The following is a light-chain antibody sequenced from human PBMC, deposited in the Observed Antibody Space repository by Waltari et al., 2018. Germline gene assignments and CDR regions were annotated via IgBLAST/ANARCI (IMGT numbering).Light chain of an antibody. CDR2: SAS. V-gene: IGKV3-15*01. Sequence: EIVVTQSPAALSVSPGERVTLSCRASPSVRSNLAWYQQNPSPAPRLLIYSASTRATGIPARFSGYGSGAESTLTISSLQSEDFAIYYCQQYDVWPYTFGQGTKLDIK. CDR1: PSVRSN. CDR3: QQYDVWPYT. J-gene: IGKJ2*01.